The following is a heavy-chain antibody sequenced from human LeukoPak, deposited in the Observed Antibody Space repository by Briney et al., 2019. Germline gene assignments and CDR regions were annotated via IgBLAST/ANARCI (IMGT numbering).Heavy chain of an antibody. D-gene: IGHD5-12*01. V-gene: IGHV1-18*01. J-gene: IGHJ5*02. CDR1: GFTFTNYA. Sequence: GASVKVSCKASGFTFTNYAIIWVRQAPGQGLEWLAWISVDNGNTNYIRNLQGRVTLTTDTSTSTAYMELRNLRSDDTAVYYCARDSWARAYDIDHWGQGTLVTVSS. CDR2: ISVDNGNT. CDR3: ARDSWARAYDIDH.